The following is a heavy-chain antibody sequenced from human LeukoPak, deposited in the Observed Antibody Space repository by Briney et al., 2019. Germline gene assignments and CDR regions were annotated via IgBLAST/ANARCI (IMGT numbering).Heavy chain of an antibody. Sequence: SGTLSLTCGVSGGSISSNWWSCVRQHPGKNLEWIGEIYHSGNTNYNPSLKSRVTISVDKSKNQFSLKLNSVTAADTAVYYCAGSGYYCHDHWGQGILVTVSS. J-gene: IGHJ4*02. CDR2: IYHSGNT. CDR3: AGSGYYCHDH. D-gene: IGHD2/OR15-2a*01. CDR1: GGSISSNW. V-gene: IGHV4-4*02.